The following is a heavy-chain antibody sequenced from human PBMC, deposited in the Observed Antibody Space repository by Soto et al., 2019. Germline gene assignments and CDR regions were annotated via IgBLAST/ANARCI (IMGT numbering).Heavy chain of an antibody. CDR2: VLTNGGA. Sequence: AQLQESGPGLVKPSETLSLICTVSGASVNNYYWSWIRQPAGGGLEWIGRVLTNGGANYNPSLKSRVSMSVDTSKNQFSLNLRSVTAADTAIYFCARDFTTNYYNYGLDVWGQGTTVTV. CDR3: ARDFTTNYYNYGLDV. CDR1: GASVNNYY. V-gene: IGHV4-4*07. J-gene: IGHJ6*02.